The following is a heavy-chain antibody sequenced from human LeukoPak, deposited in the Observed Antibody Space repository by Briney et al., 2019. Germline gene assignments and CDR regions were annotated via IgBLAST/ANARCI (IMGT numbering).Heavy chain of an antibody. CDR2: ISSSSSYI. V-gene: IGHV3-21*01. CDR1: GFTFNSYS. CDR3: ARDGDRIAAAGTFY. Sequence: GGSLRLSCAASGFTFNSYSMNWVRQAPGKGLEWVSSISSSSSYIYYADSVKGRFTISRDNAKNSLYLQMNSLRAEDTAVYYCARDGDRIAAAGTFYWGQGTLVTVSS. D-gene: IGHD6-13*01. J-gene: IGHJ4*02.